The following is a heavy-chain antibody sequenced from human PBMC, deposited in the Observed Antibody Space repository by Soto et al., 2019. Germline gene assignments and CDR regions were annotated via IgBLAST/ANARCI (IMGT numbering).Heavy chain of an antibody. J-gene: IGHJ4*02. D-gene: IGHD3-22*01. CDR2: ISGSGGST. Sequence: GGSLRLSCAASGFTFSSYAMSWVRQAPGKGLEWVSAISGSGGSTYYADSVKGRFTISRDNSKNTLYLQMNSLRAEDTAVYYCAKDIYYDSSAYYQNFDYWGQGTLVTVSS. V-gene: IGHV3-23*01. CDR3: AKDIYYDSSAYYQNFDY. CDR1: GFTFSSYA.